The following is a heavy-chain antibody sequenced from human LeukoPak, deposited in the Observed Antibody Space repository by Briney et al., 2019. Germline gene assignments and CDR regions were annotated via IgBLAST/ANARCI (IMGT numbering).Heavy chain of an antibody. CDR3: ARLALQEVGATQTYYLDY. V-gene: IGHV4-34*01. CDR2: INHNGST. D-gene: IGHD1-26*01. Sequence: SETLSLTCAVYGGSFSDYYWSWIRQPPGKGLEWIGEINHNGSTNYNPSLKSRVTISVDTSKIQFSLKLSSVTAADTAVYYCARLALQEVGATQTYYLDYWGQGTLVTVSS. J-gene: IGHJ4*02. CDR1: GGSFSDYY.